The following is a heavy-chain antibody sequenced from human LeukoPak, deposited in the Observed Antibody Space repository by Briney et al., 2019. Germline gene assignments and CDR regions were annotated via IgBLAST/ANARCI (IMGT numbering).Heavy chain of an antibody. D-gene: IGHD6-6*01. J-gene: IGHJ5*02. CDR2: INHSGSS. CDR1: GGSFSGYY. CDR3: AERTAARWFDP. Sequence: PSETLSLTCAVYGGSFSGYYWSWIRQPPGKGLEWIGEINHSGSSNYSPSLKSRATISVDTSKKQFSLMLSSVTAADTAVYYRAERTAARWFDPWGQGTLVTVSS. V-gene: IGHV4-34*01.